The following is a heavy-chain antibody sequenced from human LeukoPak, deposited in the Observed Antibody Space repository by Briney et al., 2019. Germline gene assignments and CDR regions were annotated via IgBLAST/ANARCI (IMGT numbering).Heavy chain of an antibody. J-gene: IGHJ6*02. CDR3: ARDLLGYCSSTSCSYYYYGMDV. D-gene: IGHD2-2*01. CDR1: GFTFDDYA. CDR2: ISWNSGSI. Sequence: GGSLRLSCAASGFTFDDYAMHWVRQAPGKGLEWVSGISWNSGSIGYADSVKGRFTISRDNAKNSLYLQMNSLRAEDTAVYYCARDLLGYCSSTSCSYYYYGMDVWGQGTTVTVSS. V-gene: IGHV3-9*01.